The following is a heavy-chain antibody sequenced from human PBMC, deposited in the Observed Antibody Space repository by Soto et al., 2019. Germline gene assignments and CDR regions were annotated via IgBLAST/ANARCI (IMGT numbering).Heavy chain of an antibody. CDR3: ASGSAWEVLPAY. J-gene: IGHJ4*02. CDR2: IYFRGTT. V-gene: IGHV4-31*03. CDR1: GSSIKSGGYY. D-gene: IGHD1-26*01. Sequence: QVQLQESGPGLVKPSLTLSLTCTVSGSSIKSGGYYWSWIRQLPGKGLEGIGYIYFRGTTYYNPSLERRATISLDTSQNQFSLKLSSVTAADTAVYYCASGSAWEVLPAYWVQGTMVTVSS.